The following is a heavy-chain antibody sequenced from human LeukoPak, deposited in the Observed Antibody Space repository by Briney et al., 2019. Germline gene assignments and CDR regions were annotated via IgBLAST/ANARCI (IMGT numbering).Heavy chain of an antibody. D-gene: IGHD1-26*01. Sequence: SETLSLTCTVSGGSISSGDYYWSWIRQPPGKGLEWIGYIHYSGSTYYNPSLKGRVTISVDTSKNQFSLKLSSVTAADTAVYYCARALHTPGWPYSGSPVRLFDYWGQGTLVTVSS. CDR2: IHYSGST. CDR1: GGSISSGDYY. J-gene: IGHJ4*02. CDR3: ARALHTPGWPYSGSPVRLFDY. V-gene: IGHV4-30-4*08.